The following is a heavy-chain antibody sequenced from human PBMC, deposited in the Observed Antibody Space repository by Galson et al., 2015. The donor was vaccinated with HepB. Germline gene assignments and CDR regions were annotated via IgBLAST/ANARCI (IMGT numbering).Heavy chain of an antibody. V-gene: IGHV3-21*01. D-gene: IGHD2-2*01. J-gene: IGHJ4*02. CDR3: ARAGGRYCSSTSCYYDY. CDR1: GFTFSSYS. CDR2: ISSSSSYI. Sequence: LRLSCAASGFTFSSYSMNWVRQAPGKGLEWVSSISSSSSYIYYADSVKGRFTISRDNAKNSLYLQMNSLRAEDAAVYYCARAGGRYCSSTSCYYDYWGQGTLVTVSS.